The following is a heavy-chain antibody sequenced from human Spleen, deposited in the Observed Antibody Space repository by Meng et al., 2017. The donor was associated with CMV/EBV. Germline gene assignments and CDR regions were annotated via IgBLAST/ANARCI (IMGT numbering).Heavy chain of an antibody. V-gene: IGHV3-74*01. CDR3: ARVRVTTMNALNWFDP. J-gene: IGHJ5*02. Sequence: GESLKISCAASGFTFSSYWMHWVRQAPGKGLVWVSRINSDGSSTSYADSVKGRFTISRDNAKNTLYLQMNSLRAEDTAMYYCARVRVTTMNALNWFDPWGQGTLVTVSS. CDR2: INSDGSST. CDR1: GFTFSSYW. D-gene: IGHD4-11*01.